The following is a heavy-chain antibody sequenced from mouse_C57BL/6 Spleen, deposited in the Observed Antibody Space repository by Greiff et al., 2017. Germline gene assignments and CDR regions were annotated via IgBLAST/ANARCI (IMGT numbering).Heavy chain of an antibody. CDR3: ARGGNYKYYFDY. J-gene: IGHJ2*01. Sequence: QVQLQQPGAELVKPGASVKLSCKASGYTFTSYWMQWVKQRPGQGLEWIGEIDPSDSYTNYNQKFKGKATLTVDTSSSTAYMQLSSLTSEDSAVYYCARGGNYKYYFDYWGQGTTLTVSS. CDR1: GYTFTSYW. V-gene: IGHV1-50*01. CDR2: IDPSDSYT. D-gene: IGHD2-1*01.